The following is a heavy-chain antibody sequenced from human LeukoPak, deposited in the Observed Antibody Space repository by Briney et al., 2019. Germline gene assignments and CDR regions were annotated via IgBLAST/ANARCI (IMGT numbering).Heavy chain of an antibody. D-gene: IGHD1-7*01. CDR3: AKDFYPLGNYVIYFDY. V-gene: IGHV3-23*01. Sequence: GGSLRLSCAASGFTFCSYAMSWVRQAPGKGLEWLSTISGSGISTHYADSVKGRFTISRDNSKNTLYLQMNSLRPEDTAVYYCAKDFYPLGNYVIYFDYWGQGTLVTVSS. J-gene: IGHJ4*02. CDR1: GFTFCSYA. CDR2: ISGSGIST.